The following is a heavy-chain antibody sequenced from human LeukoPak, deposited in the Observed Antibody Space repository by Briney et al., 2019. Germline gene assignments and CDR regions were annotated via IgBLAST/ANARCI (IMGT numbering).Heavy chain of an antibody. Sequence: PSETLSLTCTVSGGSISSYYWSWIRQPPGKGLEWIGYIYTSGSTNYNPSLKGRVTISVDTSKNQFSLKLSSVTAADTAVYYCARHQSLYSSSWDNAFDIWGQGTMVTVSS. D-gene: IGHD6-13*01. V-gene: IGHV4-4*09. CDR2: IYTSGST. J-gene: IGHJ3*02. CDR1: GGSISSYY. CDR3: ARHQSLYSSSWDNAFDI.